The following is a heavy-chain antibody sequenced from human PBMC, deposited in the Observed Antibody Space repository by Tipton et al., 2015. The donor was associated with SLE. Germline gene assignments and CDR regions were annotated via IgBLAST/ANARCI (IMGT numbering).Heavy chain of an antibody. CDR2: IYSGGGNT. CDR3: ARGPVYDAFAV. Sequence: SLRLSCVASGYTFSDYAMSWVRQAPGKGLEWVSVIYSGGGNTFYADSVKGRFTISRDNSKNTLYLQMNSLRAEDTAVYFCARGPVYDAFAVWGQGPMVTVSS. V-gene: IGHV3-23*03. D-gene: IGHD3-16*01. CDR1: GYTFSDYA. J-gene: IGHJ3*01.